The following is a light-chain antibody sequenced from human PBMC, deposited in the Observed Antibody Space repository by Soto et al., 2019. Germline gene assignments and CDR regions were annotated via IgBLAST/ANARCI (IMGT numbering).Light chain of an antibody. CDR2: DVS. CDR1: SSDVGGYNY. V-gene: IGLV2-14*01. CDR3: SSYTSSSTLV. Sequence: QSVLTQPASVSGSPGQSITISCTGTSSDVGGYNYVSWYQQHPGKAPKLMIYDVSNRPSGVSNRFSGSKSGNTASQTISGLQAEDDADYYCSSYTSSSTLVFGGGTKVTVL. J-gene: IGLJ2*01.